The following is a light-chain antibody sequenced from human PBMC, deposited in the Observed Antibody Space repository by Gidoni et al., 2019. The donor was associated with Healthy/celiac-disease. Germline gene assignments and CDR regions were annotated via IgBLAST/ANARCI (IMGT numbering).Light chain of an antibody. CDR2: YTS. CDR3: QQYKAYPWT. Sequence: DIQLTLSPSFLSASVGDRVTITCRASQGISSDLAWYQQKPGKAPRLLIYYTSTLQTGIPSSFSGSGSGTDFTLTISSLQPEDFATYYCQQYKAYPWTFGQGTKVEFK. V-gene: IGKV1-9*01. CDR1: QGISSD. J-gene: IGKJ1*01.